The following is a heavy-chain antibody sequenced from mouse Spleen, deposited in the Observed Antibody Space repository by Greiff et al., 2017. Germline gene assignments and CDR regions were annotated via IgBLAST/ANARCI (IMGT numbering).Heavy chain of an antibody. Sequence: QVQLQQPGAELVKPGASVKLSCKASGYTFTSYWMHWVKQRPGLGLEWIGRIDPNSGGTKYNEKFKSKATLTVDKPSSTAYMQLSSLTSEDSAVYYCARDDYDEGNFDYWGQGTTLTVSS. CDR1: GYTFTSYW. D-gene: IGHD2-4*01. V-gene: IGHV1-72*01. CDR2: IDPNSGGT. J-gene: IGHJ2*01. CDR3: ARDDYDEGNFDY.